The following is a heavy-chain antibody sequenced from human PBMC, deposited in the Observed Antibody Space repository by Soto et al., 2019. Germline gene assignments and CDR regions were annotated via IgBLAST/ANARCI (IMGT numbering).Heavy chain of an antibody. CDR1: GGSIRSGGYY. CDR2: IYYSGIT. J-gene: IGHJ4*02. CDR3: ARSIDY. Sequence: QVQLQESGPGLVKPSQTLSLTCTVSGGSIRSGGYYWSWLRQHPGKGLEWIGYIYYSGITYYNPSLKSRVTISVDTSKNQFSRKLSSVTAADTAVHYCARSIDYWGQGTLVTVSS. V-gene: IGHV4-31*03.